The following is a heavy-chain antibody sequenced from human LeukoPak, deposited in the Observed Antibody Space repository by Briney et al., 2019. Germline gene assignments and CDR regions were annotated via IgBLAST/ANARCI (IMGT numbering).Heavy chain of an antibody. J-gene: IGHJ4*02. CDR3: ARGVTVGVSGGGY. V-gene: IGHV4-4*07. D-gene: IGHD1-26*01. Sequence: SETLSLTCTVSGGSISSYYWTWIRQPAGKGLEWIGRIDASGITKYNPSLKSRATMLVDTSKNQFSLKPSSVTAADTAVYYCARGVTVGVSGGGYWGQGTLVTVSS. CDR2: IDASGIT. CDR1: GGSISSYY.